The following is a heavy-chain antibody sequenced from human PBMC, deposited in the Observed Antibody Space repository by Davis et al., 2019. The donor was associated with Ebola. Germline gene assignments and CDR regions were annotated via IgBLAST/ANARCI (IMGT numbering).Heavy chain of an antibody. D-gene: IGHD2-2*02. Sequence: GGSLRLSCAASGFTFSSYGMHWVRQAPGKGLEWVAVIWYDGSNKYYADSVKGRFTISRDNSKNTLYLQMNSLRAEDTAVYYCARQLLYCSSTSCYSRFDYWGQGTLVTVSS. CDR1: GFTFSSYG. J-gene: IGHJ4*02. V-gene: IGHV3-33*01. CDR3: ARQLLYCSSTSCYSRFDY. CDR2: IWYDGSNK.